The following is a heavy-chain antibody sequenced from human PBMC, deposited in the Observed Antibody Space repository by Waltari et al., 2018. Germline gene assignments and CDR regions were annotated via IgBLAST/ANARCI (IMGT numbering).Heavy chain of an antibody. CDR3: VRSIDY. CDR1: GFTFGSYW. J-gene: IGHJ4*02. V-gene: IGHV3-7*03. CDR2: INQDGGAK. Sequence: VQLVESGGGLVQPGGSLRLSCAASGFTFGSYWMAWARPAPGKGLEWVANINQDGGAKFYVDSVRGRFSISRDNSKNSLFLQMNGLSVEDTALYYCVRSIDYWGQGTLVTVSS.